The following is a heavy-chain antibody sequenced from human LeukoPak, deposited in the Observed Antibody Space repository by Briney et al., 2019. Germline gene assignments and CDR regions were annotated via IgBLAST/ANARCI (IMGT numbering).Heavy chain of an antibody. CDR3: ARDSTDSSGYYYLSNWFDP. CDR1: GYTFTGYY. V-gene: IGHV1-2*02. J-gene: IGHJ5*02. Sequence: GASVKVSCKASGYTFTGYYMHWVRQAPGQGLEWMGWINPNSGGTNYVQKFQGRVTMTRDTSISTAYMELSRLRSDDTAVYYCARDSTDSSGYYYLSNWFDPWGQVTLVTVSS. CDR2: INPNSGGT. D-gene: IGHD3-22*01.